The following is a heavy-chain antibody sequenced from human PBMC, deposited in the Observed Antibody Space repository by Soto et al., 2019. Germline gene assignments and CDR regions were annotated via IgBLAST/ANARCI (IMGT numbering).Heavy chain of an antibody. CDR3: ARREPTDFWSAFPYYYYYMDV. CDR2: IYYSGST. CDR1: GGSISSSSYY. V-gene: IGHV4-39*01. J-gene: IGHJ6*03. D-gene: IGHD3-3*01. Sequence: SETLSLTCTVSGGSISSSSYYWGWIRQPPGKGLEWIGSIYYSGSTYYNPSLKSRVTISVDTSKNQFSLKLSSVTAADTAVYYCARREPTDFWSAFPYYYYYMDVWGKGTTVTVSS.